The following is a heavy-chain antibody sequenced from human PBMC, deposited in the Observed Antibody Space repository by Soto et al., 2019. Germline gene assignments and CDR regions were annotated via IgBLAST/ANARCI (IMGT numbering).Heavy chain of an antibody. V-gene: IGHV4-34*01. Sequence: SETLSLTCAVYGGSFSAYYWSWIRQSPGKGLEWIGEIHHSGSTNYKPSLKSRVTISVDTSKNQFSLELRSVTAADTAVYYCGSYGSGSYYNGYYFDYWGQGTLVTVSS. D-gene: IGHD3-10*01. CDR1: GGSFSAYY. J-gene: IGHJ4*02. CDR2: IHHSGST. CDR3: GSYGSGSYYNGYYFDY.